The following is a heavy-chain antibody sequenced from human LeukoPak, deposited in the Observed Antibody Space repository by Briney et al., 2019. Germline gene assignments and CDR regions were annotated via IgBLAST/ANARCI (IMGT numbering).Heavy chain of an antibody. CDR1: GGSISSYY. D-gene: IGHD5-18*01. CDR2: IYYSGST. Sequence: PSETLSLTCTVSGGSISSYYWSWVRQPPGKGLEWIGYIYYSGSTNYNTSLKSRVTISVDTSKNQFSLKLSSVTAADTAVYYCARHDSYGSVYYFDYWGQGTLVTVSS. CDR3: ARHDSYGSVYYFDY. J-gene: IGHJ4*02. V-gene: IGHV4-59*08.